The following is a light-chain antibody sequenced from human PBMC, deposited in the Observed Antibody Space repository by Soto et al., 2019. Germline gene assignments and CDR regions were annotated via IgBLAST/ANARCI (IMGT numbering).Light chain of an antibody. V-gene: IGKV3-15*01. J-gene: IGKJ1*01. CDR3: QHYYNWPRT. Sequence: EIVMTQSPATLSVSPGERATLSCRASQSISSNLAWYQQKPGQAPRLLTFGASTRATGTPARFSGSGSGTEFTLTISSLQSEDFAVYYCQHYYNWPRTFGQGTKVDIK. CDR1: QSISSN. CDR2: GAS.